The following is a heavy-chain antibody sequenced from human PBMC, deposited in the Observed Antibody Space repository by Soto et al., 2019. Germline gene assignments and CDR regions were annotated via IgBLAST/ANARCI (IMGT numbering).Heavy chain of an antibody. V-gene: IGHV1-18*01. CDR1: GYTFTSYG. Sequence: QVQLVQSGAEVKKPGASVKVSCKASGYTFTSYGIGWVRQAPGQGLEWMGWISAYNGNTNYAQKLQGRVTMTTDTSTSTAQVRLRCLRTAVTDVYFWAKDRGASRMDVWGQGTTVTVSS. J-gene: IGHJ6*02. CDR3: AKDRGASRMDV. CDR2: ISAYNGNT.